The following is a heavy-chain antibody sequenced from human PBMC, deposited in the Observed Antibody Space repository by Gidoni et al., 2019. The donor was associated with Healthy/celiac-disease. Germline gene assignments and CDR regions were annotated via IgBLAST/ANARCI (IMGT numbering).Heavy chain of an antibody. J-gene: IGHJ6*02. CDR1: GFTLSSYW. D-gene: IGHD3-3*01. V-gene: IGHV3-7*03. CDR3: ARGPAHYDFWSGDGMDV. CDR2: IKQDGSEK. Sequence: EVQLVESGGGLVQPGGSLRLSCAASGFTLSSYWMSWVRQAPGKGLEWVANIKQDGSEKYYVDSVKGRFTISRDNAKNSLYLQMNSLRAEDTAVYYCARGPAHYDFWSGDGMDVWGQGTTVTVSS.